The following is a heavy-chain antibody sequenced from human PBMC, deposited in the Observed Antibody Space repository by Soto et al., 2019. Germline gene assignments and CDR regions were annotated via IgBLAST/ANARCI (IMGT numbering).Heavy chain of an antibody. J-gene: IGHJ6*02. CDR1: GGTFSSYA. Sequence: GASVKVSCKAPGGTFSSYAISWVRQAPGQGLEWMGGIIPIFGTANYAQKFQGRVTITADESTSTAYMELSSLRSEDTAVYYCAVDIVVVPAAIGDYYYYGMDVWGQGTTVTVSS. CDR2: IIPIFGTA. D-gene: IGHD2-2*02. CDR3: AVDIVVVPAAIGDYYYYGMDV. V-gene: IGHV1-69*13.